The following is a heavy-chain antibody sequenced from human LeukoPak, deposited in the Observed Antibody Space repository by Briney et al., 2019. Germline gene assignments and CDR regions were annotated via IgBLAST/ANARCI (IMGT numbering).Heavy chain of an antibody. V-gene: IGHV1-2*02. CDR3: AKNYHYAMEV. Sequence: ASVKVSCKASGYTLTDYYIHWVRQAPGQGLEWMGWMNPNSGDTNSAQSFQGRVTMTRDTSISTAYMELSRLTSDDTAVYYCAKNYHYAMEVWGQGTAVTVSS. CDR2: MNPNSGDT. CDR1: GYTLTDYY. J-gene: IGHJ6*02.